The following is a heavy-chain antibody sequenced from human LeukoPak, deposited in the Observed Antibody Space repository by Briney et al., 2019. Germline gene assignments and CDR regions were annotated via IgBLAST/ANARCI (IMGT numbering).Heavy chain of an antibody. D-gene: IGHD1-1*01. Sequence: SETLSLTCTVSGGSISSSSYYWGWIRQPPGKGLEWIGNIYYSGSTYYNPSLKSRVTISVDTSKNQFSLKLSSVTAADTAVYYCARVQLELRASYYYYYMDVWGKGTTVTVSS. CDR1: GGSISSSSYY. CDR3: ARVQLELRASYYYYYMDV. V-gene: IGHV4-39*07. J-gene: IGHJ6*03. CDR2: IYYSGST.